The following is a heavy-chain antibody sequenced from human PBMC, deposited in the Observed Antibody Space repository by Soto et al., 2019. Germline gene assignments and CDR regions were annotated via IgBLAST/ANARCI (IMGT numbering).Heavy chain of an antibody. J-gene: IGHJ2*01. V-gene: IGHV2-26*01. CDR3: ARIWRGSGYYLGGYWYFDL. CDR2: IFSNDEK. Sequence: DLEWLAHIFSNDEKSYSTSLKSRLTISKDTSKSQVVLTMTNMDPVDTATYYCARIWRGSGYYLGGYWYFDLWGRGTLVTVSS. D-gene: IGHD3-22*01.